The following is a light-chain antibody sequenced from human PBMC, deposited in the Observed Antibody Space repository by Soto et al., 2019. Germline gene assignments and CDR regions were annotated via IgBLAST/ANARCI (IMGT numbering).Light chain of an antibody. V-gene: IGLV2-14*01. CDR2: EVS. Sequence: QSVLTQPASVSGSPGQSITNSCTGTSSDVGNYKYVSWYQQHPGKAPKLMIYEVSNRPSGVSNRFSGSKSGNTASLTISGLQAEDEADYYCQSFDSALLAYVFGTGTKVTVL. J-gene: IGLJ1*01. CDR3: QSFDSALLAYV. CDR1: SSDVGNYKY.